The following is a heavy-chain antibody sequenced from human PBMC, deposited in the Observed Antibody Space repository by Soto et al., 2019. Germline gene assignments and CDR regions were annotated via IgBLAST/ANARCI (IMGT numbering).Heavy chain of an antibody. J-gene: IGHJ5*02. Sequence: GGSLRLSWAASGFFFSSYARSWVRQAPGKGLEWVSSISVNGGSTYYASSVKRRFTISSAKSKNTQYLQMDSLRAEDTAVYSCAKDRSINTFNWFDPWGQGPLVTVSS. CDR3: AKDRSINTFNWFDP. CDR2: ISVNGGST. CDR1: GFFFSSYA. V-gene: IGHV3-23*01.